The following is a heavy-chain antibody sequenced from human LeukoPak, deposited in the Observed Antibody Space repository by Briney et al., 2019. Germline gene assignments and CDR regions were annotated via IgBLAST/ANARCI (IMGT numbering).Heavy chain of an antibody. D-gene: IGHD1-26*01. J-gene: IGHJ4*02. Sequence: PGGSLRLSCAGSGYSFDEYAMHWVRQAPGKGLEWVSGINWKSDKIGYADSVKGRFTISRDNAENSLYLQMNSLRADDTAVYYCARDKIVGPTTLDYWGQGTLVTVSS. CDR3: ARDKIVGPTTLDY. V-gene: IGHV3-9*01. CDR1: GYSFDEYA. CDR2: INWKSDKI.